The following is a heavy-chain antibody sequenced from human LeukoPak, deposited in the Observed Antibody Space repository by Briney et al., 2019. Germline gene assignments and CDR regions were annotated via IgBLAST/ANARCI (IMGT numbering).Heavy chain of an antibody. CDR2: ISYDGSNK. J-gene: IGHJ5*02. V-gene: IGHV3-30*04. Sequence: GGSLRLSCAASGFTVSSYAMRWVRQAPGKGLEWVAVISYDGSNKYYADSVKGRFTISRDNSKNTLYLQMNSLRAEDTAVYYCARRAAAGWFDPWGQGTLVTVSS. CDR1: GFTVSSYA. CDR3: ARRAAAGWFDP. D-gene: IGHD6-13*01.